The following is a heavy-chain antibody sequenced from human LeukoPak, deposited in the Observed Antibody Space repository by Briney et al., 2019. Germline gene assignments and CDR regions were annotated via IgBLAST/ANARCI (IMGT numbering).Heavy chain of an antibody. J-gene: IGHJ4*02. CDR1: GFTFSSYW. CDR2: INPDGRST. Sequence: GGSLRLSCAASGFTFSSYWMHWVRQVPGKGLVWVSRINPDGRSTSYGDSVKGRFTISRDNAKNTVYLQMDGLGVEDTAVYYCARDRDSGSSSSPLTLGYWGQGTLVTVSS. CDR3: ARDRDSGSSSSPLTLGY. D-gene: IGHD3-10*01. V-gene: IGHV3-74*01.